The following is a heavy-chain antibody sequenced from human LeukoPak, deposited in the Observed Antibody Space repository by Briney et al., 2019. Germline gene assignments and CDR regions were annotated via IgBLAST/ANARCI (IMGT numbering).Heavy chain of an antibody. Sequence: GGSLRLSCAASGFTFSSFGMNWVRQAPGKGLEWVSSISSSSYIYYADSVKGRFTISRDNAKNSLYLQMNSLRAEDTAVYYCARVPFSNPDYWGQGTLVTVSS. CDR3: ARVPFSNPDY. CDR1: GFTFSSFG. CDR2: ISSSSYI. D-gene: IGHD1-14*01. V-gene: IGHV3-21*01. J-gene: IGHJ4*02.